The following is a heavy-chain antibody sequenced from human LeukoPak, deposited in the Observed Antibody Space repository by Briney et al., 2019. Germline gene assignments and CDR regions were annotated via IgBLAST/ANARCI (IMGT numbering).Heavy chain of an antibody. CDR1: GYTFTSYA. D-gene: IGHD3-3*01. CDR3: ARDPLRFLEWFWFDP. Sequence: ASVKVSCTASGYTFTSYAMHWVRQAPGQRLEWMGWINAGNGNTKYSQKFQGRVTITRDTSASTAYMELSSLRSEDTAVYYCARDPLRFLEWFWFDPWGQGTLVTVSS. V-gene: IGHV1-3*01. J-gene: IGHJ5*02. CDR2: INAGNGNT.